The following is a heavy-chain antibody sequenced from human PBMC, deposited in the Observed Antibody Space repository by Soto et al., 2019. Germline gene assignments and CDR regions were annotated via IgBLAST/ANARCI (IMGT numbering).Heavy chain of an antibody. Sequence: QVQLQESGPGLVKSSQTLSLTCTVSGGSISRGAYYWSWIRQHPGKDLEWIGYINYSGTTYLSRSRQSRGTMSVEDSKNQFSLRLSSVTAADTAVSFCARVSGDAFDVGGQGTMVSVSS. J-gene: IGHJ3*01. CDR1: GGSISRGAYY. V-gene: IGHV4-31*03. CDR3: ARVSGDAFDV. D-gene: IGHD3-10*01. CDR2: INYSGTT.